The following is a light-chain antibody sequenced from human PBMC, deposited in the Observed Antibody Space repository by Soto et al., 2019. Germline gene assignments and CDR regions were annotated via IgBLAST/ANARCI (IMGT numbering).Light chain of an antibody. Sequence: EIVLPQSPGTLSLSPGERATLSCRASQRVSSSYLAWYQQKPGQAPRLLIYGASSSATGMPDRFSGSGSGTDFTLTISRLEPEEFAVYYWQQYGSSPFTFGPVTKVYIK. J-gene: IGKJ3*01. CDR3: QQYGSSPFT. CDR2: GAS. V-gene: IGKV3-20*01. CDR1: QRVSSSY.